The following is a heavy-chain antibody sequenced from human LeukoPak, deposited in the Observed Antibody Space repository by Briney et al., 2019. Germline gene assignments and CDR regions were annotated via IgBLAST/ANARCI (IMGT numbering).Heavy chain of an antibody. J-gene: IGHJ6*03. Sequence: SVKVSYKVSGGTFRSHTFIWVRQAPGQGLEWMGGIIPLFDTTNYAEKFQGRVTITTDESTTTAYMELSSLGSEDTAVYYCARGRADYGVNYRGFSDYYYMDVWGKGTTVTVSS. CDR2: IIPLFDTT. D-gene: IGHD4-23*01. V-gene: IGHV1-69*05. CDR1: GGTFRSHT. CDR3: ARGRADYGVNYRGFSDYYYMDV.